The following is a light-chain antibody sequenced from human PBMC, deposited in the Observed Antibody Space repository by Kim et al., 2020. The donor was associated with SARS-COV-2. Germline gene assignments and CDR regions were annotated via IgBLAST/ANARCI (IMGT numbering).Light chain of an antibody. CDR3: QKYGSSAQIT. CDR1: QSVTSDY. CDR2: EAS. V-gene: IGKV3-20*01. Sequence: PWERVPLPCKASQSVTSDYFAWYQQKPGQAPRLLIYEASTRPTGIPDRFSGSGSGTDFTLTISRLEPEDFAVYYCQKYGSSAQITFGQGTRLEIK. J-gene: IGKJ5*01.